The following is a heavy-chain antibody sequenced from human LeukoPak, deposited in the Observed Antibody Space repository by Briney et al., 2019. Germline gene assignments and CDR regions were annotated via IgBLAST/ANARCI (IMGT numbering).Heavy chain of an antibody. V-gene: IGHV1-2*06. D-gene: IGHD4-23*01. CDR1: GYTFTGYY. Sequence: ASVKVSCKASGYTFTGYYMHWVRQAPGQGLEWIGRINPNIGGTNYAQKFQGRATMPRDTSISTAYMELSRLRSDDTAVYYCASEGGYGYGGNHGGYWGQGTLVTVSS. J-gene: IGHJ4*02. CDR2: INPNIGGT. CDR3: ASEGGYGYGGNHGGY.